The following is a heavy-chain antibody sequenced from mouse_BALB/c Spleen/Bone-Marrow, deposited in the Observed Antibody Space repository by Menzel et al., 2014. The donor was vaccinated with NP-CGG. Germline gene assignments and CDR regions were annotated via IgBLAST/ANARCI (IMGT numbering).Heavy chain of an antibody. CDR3: ATMITDWYFDV. Sequence: EVQLQQSGAELVKPGASVKLSCTASGLNIKDTYMRWVKQRPEQGLEWIGRIDPANGNTKYDPKFQGKATITADTSSNTAYLQLSSLTSEDTAVYYCATMITDWYFDVWGAGTTVTVSS. D-gene: IGHD2-4*01. V-gene: IGHV14-3*02. CDR2: IDPANGNT. CDR1: GLNIKDTY. J-gene: IGHJ1*01.